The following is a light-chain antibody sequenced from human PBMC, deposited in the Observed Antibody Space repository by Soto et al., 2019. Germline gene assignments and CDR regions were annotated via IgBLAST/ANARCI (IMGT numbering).Light chain of an antibody. CDR1: QTISSW. V-gene: IGKV1-5*03. Sequence: DIQMTQSPSTLSASVGDRVTLTCRASQTISSWLAWYQQKPGEAPNLLIYEASRLQSGVPSRFSGSGSGTEFTLTINSLQPEDFATYYCQQYNPYSTFGQGTKVDIK. CDR2: EAS. J-gene: IGKJ1*01. CDR3: QQYNPYST.